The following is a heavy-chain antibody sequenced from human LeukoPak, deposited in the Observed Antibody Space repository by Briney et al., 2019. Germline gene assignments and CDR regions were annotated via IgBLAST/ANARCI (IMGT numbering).Heavy chain of an antibody. CDR2: IIPILGIA. V-gene: IGHV1-69*02. CDR3: ARNRYYYDSRLDY. D-gene: IGHD3-22*01. CDR1: GGTFSSYS. J-gene: IGHJ4*02. Sequence: ASVKFSCKASGGTFSSYSISWVRQAPGQGLEWMGRIIPILGIANYAQKFQGGVTITADKSTSTAYMELSSLRSEDTAVYYCARNRYYYDSRLDYWGQGTLVTVSS.